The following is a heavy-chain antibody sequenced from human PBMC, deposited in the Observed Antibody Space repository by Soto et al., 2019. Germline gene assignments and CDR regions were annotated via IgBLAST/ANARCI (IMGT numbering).Heavy chain of an antibody. CDR2: ISGGSAST. CDR1: GFTFNKFV. D-gene: IGHD6-6*01. Sequence: EVQLLESGGGLVHPGGSLRLSCAASGFTFNKFVMSWVRQAPGKGLEWVSAISGGSASTYYADSVKGRFTTSRDNSDNTVFLQLTSLSPEDTAVYYCAKASASVRPYYFDYWGQGTLVTVSS. CDR3: AKASASVRPYYFDY. J-gene: IGHJ4*02. V-gene: IGHV3-23*01.